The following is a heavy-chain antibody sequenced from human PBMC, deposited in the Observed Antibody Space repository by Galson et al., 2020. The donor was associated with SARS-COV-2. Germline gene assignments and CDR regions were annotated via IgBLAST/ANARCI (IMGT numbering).Heavy chain of an antibody. D-gene: IGHD3-3*01. CDR3: ARMYYDFWSGYPTYDYYYMDV. CDR2: IYYSGST. J-gene: IGHJ6*03. V-gene: IGHV4-59*11. CDR1: GGSISSHY. Sequence: SETLSLTCTVSGGSISSHYWSWIRQPPGKGLEWIGYIYYSGSTNYNPSLKSRVTISVDTSKNQFSLKLSSVTAADTAVYYCARMYYDFWSGYPTYDYYYMDVWGKGTTVTVSS.